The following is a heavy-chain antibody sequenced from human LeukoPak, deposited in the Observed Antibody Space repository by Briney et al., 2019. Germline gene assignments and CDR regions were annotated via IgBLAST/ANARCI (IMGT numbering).Heavy chain of an antibody. CDR2: ISSSGSTI. J-gene: IGHJ4*02. V-gene: IGHV3-48*03. CDR3: ARDACGAHVDY. Sequence: GGSLRLSCAASGFTFSSYEMNWVRQAPGKGLEWVSYISSSGSTIYYADSVKGRFTISRDNAKNSLYLQMNSLRAEDTAVYYCARDACGAHVDYWGQGTLVTVSS. D-gene: IGHD1-26*01. CDR1: GFTFSSYE.